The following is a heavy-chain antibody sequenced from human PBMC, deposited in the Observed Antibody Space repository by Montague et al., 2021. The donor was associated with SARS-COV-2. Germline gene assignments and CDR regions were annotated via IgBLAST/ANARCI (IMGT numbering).Heavy chain of an antibody. CDR3: ARLGDGVVPSPILGVGPYYSYYYMDV. J-gene: IGHJ6*03. V-gene: IGHV4-34*01. D-gene: IGHD3-10*01. CDR1: GGSFSTYS. CDR2: IHHGGST. Sequence: SETLSLTCAVHGGSFSTYSWNWIRQPPGKGLEWIGEIHHGGSTNYNPSLKSRATISADTSKNQFSLKLISVAAADTAVYYCARLGDGVVPSPILGVGPYYSYYYMDVWGKGTTVTVSS.